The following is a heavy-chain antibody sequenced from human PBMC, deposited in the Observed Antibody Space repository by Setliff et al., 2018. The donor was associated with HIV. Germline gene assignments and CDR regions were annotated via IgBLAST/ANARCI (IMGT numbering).Heavy chain of an antibody. V-gene: IGHV4-31*03. D-gene: IGHD6-13*01. Sequence: SETLSLTCTVSGDSIRSGGYYWSWIRQHPVRGLEWIGYIYYSGNTYYNPSLKSRLTISVDTSKNQFSLKLSSVTAADTAVYYCARGTRSSLNWFDPWGQGTLVTVSS. CDR2: IYYSGNT. CDR1: GDSIRSGGYY. J-gene: IGHJ5*02. CDR3: ARGTRSSLNWFDP.